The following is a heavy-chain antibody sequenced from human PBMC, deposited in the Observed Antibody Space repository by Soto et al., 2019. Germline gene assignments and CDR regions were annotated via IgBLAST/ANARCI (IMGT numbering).Heavy chain of an antibody. CDR3: ARGRGPRDGYNYDYFDY. CDR1: GGTFSSYA. CDR2: IIPIFGTA. D-gene: IGHD5-12*01. J-gene: IGHJ4*02. V-gene: IGHV1-69*13. Sequence: GASVKVSCKASGGTFSSYAISWVRQAPGQGLEWMGGIIPIFGTANYAQKFQGRVTITADESTSTAYMELSSLRSEDTAVYYCARGRGPRDGYNYDYFDYWGQGTLVTVSS.